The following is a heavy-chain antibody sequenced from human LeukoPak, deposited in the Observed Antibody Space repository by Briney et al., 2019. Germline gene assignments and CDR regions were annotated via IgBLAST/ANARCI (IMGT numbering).Heavy chain of an antibody. V-gene: IGHV3-7*04. CDR3: ARVTSYYYNTSGDYYFDH. Sequence: GGSLRLSCVASGFTFSTYRMSWVRQAPGKGLVWVANIIQDGSAKNYVDSVKGRFTISRDNAKNSLYLQMNSLRAEDTAVYYCARVTSYYYNTSGDYYFDHWGQGTLVTVSS. D-gene: IGHD3-22*01. J-gene: IGHJ4*02. CDR1: GFTFSTYR. CDR2: IIQDGSAK.